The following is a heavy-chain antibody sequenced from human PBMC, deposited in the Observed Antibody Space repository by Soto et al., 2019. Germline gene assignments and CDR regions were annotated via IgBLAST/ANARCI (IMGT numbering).Heavy chain of an antibody. D-gene: IGHD3-16*01. V-gene: IGHV4-34*01. Sequence: SETLSLTCAVYGGFLSESYWTWIRQPPGKGLEWIGEINHVGGTNYNPSLKSRVTMSVDTSQNQFSLRLISVTAADAAMYFCVRIRYQLPSSVLWLDPWGQRTPVTVSS. CDR3: VRIRYQLPSSVLWLDP. CDR2: INHVGGT. CDR1: GGFLSESY. J-gene: IGHJ5*02.